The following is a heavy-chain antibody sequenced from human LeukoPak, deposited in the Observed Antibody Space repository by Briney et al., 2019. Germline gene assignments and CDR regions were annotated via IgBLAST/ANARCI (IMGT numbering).Heavy chain of an antibody. CDR3: AKGKINHNGAFDA. J-gene: IGHJ3*01. CDR1: GFSFGSYP. D-gene: IGHD2-8*01. V-gene: IGHV3-23*01. CDR2: ISDFVDNT. Sequence: PGGPLRLSCAGSGFSFGSYPMSWVRQAPGKGLEWVSSISDFVDNTYYADSVKGRFTISRDNSEKSLYLQMSSLRVEDTAVYYCAKGKINHNGAFDAWGQGTRVTVSS.